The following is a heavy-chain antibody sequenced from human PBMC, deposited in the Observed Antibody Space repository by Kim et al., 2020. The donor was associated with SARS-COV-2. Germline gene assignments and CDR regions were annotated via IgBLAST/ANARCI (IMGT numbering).Heavy chain of an antibody. D-gene: IGHD6-13*01. CDR2: IIPILGIA. Sequence: SVKVSCKASGGTFSSYAISWVRQAPGQGLEWMGRIIPILGIANYAQKFQGRVTITADKSTSTAYMELSSLRSEDTAVYYCARERWMTGSSSWLRSSLGRNNWFDPWGQGTLVTVSS. J-gene: IGHJ5*02. CDR1: GGTFSSYA. V-gene: IGHV1-69*04. CDR3: ARERWMTGSSSWLRSSLGRNNWFDP.